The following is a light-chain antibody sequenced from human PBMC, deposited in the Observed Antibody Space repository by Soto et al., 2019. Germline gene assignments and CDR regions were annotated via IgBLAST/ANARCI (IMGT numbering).Light chain of an antibody. CDR2: GAS. CDR3: QQSNNWPPLT. J-gene: IGKJ4*01. Sequence: EIVMTQSPATLSVSAGERVTLSSRASQSVSSNLAWYQQKPGQAPRLLIYGASTRATGIPARFSGSGSGTDFTLTISSLQSEDFAVYYCQQSNNWPPLTFGGGTKVEIK. CDR1: QSVSSN. V-gene: IGKV3D-15*01.